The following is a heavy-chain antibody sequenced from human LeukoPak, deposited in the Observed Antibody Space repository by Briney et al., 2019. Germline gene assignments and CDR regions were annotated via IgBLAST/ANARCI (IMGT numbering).Heavy chain of an antibody. V-gene: IGHV4-34*01. CDR1: GGSFSGYY. Sequence: PSETLSLTCAVYGGSFSGYYWSWIRQPPGKGLEWIGEINHSGSTNYNPSLKSRVTISVDTSKDQFSLKLSSVTAADTAVYYCASRYYYYDSSGYAYWGQGTLVTVSS. CDR3: ASRYYYYDSSGYAY. CDR2: INHSGST. D-gene: IGHD3-22*01. J-gene: IGHJ4*02.